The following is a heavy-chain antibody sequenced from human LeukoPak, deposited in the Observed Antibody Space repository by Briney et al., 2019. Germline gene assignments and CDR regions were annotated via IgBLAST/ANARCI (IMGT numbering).Heavy chain of an antibody. D-gene: IGHD3-9*01. CDR3: VRDSPEYYDILTGYPINPSSFDY. CDR1: GFTFSSYS. V-gene: IGHV3-21*01. Sequence: GGSLRLSCAASGFTFSSYSMNWVRQAPGKGLEWVSSISSSSSYIYYADSVKGRFTISRDNAKNSLYLQMNSLRAEDTAVYYCVRDSPEYYDILTGYPINPSSFDYWGQGTLVTVSS. J-gene: IGHJ4*02. CDR2: ISSSSSYI.